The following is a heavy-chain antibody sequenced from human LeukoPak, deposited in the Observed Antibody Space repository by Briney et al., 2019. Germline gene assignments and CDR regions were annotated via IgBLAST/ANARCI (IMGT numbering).Heavy chain of an antibody. V-gene: IGHV1-2*02. J-gene: IGHJ4*02. Sequence: ASVKVSCKASRYTFTGYYMHWVRQAPGQGLEWMGWINPNSGGTNYAQKFQGRVTMTRDTSISTAYMELSRLRSDDTAVYYCARFHGNMFSFDYWGQGTLVTVSS. CDR1: RYTFTGYY. CDR2: INPNSGGT. D-gene: IGHD3-10*02. CDR3: ARFHGNMFSFDY.